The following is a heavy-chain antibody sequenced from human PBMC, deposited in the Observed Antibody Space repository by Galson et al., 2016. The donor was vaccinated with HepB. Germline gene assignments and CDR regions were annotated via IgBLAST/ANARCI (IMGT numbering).Heavy chain of an antibody. J-gene: IGHJ4*02. D-gene: IGHD2-15*01. CDR1: GYNFNNSW. Sequence: QSGAEVKKPGDSLKISCKGSGYNFNNSWIAWVRQMPGKGLEWMAIIFPGDSDITYGPSFQGHVTISADKSIGAAYLQWSSLRASDTAKYFCATRTYCSGGSCWNSWGQGTLVIVSS. V-gene: IGHV5-51*01. CDR2: IFPGDSDI. CDR3: ATRTYCSGGSCWNS.